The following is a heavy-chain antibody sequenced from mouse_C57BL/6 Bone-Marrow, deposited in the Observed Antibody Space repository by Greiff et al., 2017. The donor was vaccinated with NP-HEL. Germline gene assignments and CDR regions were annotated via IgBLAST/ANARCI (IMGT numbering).Heavy chain of an antibody. CDR3: ARAELGRDYYAMDY. CDR1: GFSLTSYG. J-gene: IGHJ4*01. CDR2: IWSGGST. V-gene: IGHV2-2*01. Sequence: VMLVESGPGLVQPSQSLSITCTVSGFSLTSYGVHWVRQSPGKGLEWLGVIWSGGSTDYNAAFISRLSISKDNSKSQVFFKMNSLQADDTAIYYCARAELGRDYYAMDYWGQGTSVTVSS. D-gene: IGHD4-1*01.